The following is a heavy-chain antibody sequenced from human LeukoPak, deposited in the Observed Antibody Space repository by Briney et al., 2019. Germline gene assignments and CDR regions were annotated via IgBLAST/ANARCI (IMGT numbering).Heavy chain of an antibody. CDR2: INHSGST. CDR1: GFTFSNAW. Sequence: GSLRLSCAASGFTFSNAWMSWVRQAPGKGLEWIGEINHSGSTNYNPSLKSRVTISVDTSKNQFSLKLSSVTAADTAVYYCARGRVVPAARRKAHYYYYYMDVWGKGTTVTVSS. V-gene: IGHV4-34*01. D-gene: IGHD2-2*01. J-gene: IGHJ6*03. CDR3: ARGRVVPAARRKAHYYYYYMDV.